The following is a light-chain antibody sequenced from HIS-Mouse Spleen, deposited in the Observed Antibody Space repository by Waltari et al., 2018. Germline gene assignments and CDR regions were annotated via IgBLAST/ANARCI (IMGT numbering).Light chain of an antibody. CDR1: SRYVGGYNS. CDR2: DVS. CDR3: SSYTSSSFNVV. V-gene: IGLV2-14*03. Sequence: QSALTQPASVSGSPGQSIPISCTGTSRYVGGYNSVSWYQQHPGKAPKLMIYDVSNRPSWVSNRFSGSKSGNTASLTISGLQAEDEADYYCSSYTSSSFNVVFGGGTKLTVL. J-gene: IGLJ2*01.